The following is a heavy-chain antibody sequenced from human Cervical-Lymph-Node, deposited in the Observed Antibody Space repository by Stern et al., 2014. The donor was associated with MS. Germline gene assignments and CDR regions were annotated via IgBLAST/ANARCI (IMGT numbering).Heavy chain of an antibody. CDR3: ARVGYGGNSAFDY. CDR1: GFSFSSYW. V-gene: IGHV3-74*02. Sequence: EVQLVESGGGLVQPGGSLRLSCAASGFSFSSYWMHWVRQTPGKGLVWVSRIRSGGSSTTYADSVKGRFTISRDNAKNTLYLQMNSLRAEDTAVYYCARVGYGGNSAFDYWGQGTPVTFSS. J-gene: IGHJ4*02. D-gene: IGHD4-23*01. CDR2: IRSGGSST.